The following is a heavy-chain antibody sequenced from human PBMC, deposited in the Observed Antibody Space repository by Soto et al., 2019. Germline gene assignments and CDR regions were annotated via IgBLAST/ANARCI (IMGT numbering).Heavy chain of an antibody. Sequence: QVQLVESGGGVVQPGRSLRLSCAASGFTFSSYGMHWVRQAPGKGLEWVAVIWYDGSNKYYADSVKGRFTISRDNSKNPLYLQMNSLRAEDTAVYYCARVLLCSSSWWYFDLWGRGTLVTVS. D-gene: IGHD6-13*01. CDR3: ARVLLCSSSWWYFDL. CDR2: IWYDGSNK. J-gene: IGHJ2*01. CDR1: GFTFSSYG. V-gene: IGHV3-33*01.